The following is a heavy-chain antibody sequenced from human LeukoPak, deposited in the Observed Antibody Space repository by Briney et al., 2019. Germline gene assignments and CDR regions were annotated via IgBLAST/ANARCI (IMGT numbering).Heavy chain of an antibody. Sequence: PSETLSLTCTVSGGSGSSDSWSWIRQPPGQGLEWIGYIYYSGSTYYNPSLKSRVTISVDTSKNQFSLKLSSVTAADTAVYYCARDSKYYYGHYYMDVWGKGTTVTVSS. D-gene: IGHD3-10*01. J-gene: IGHJ6*03. CDR3: ARDSKYYYGHYYMDV. CDR1: GGSGSSDS. CDR2: IYYSGST. V-gene: IGHV4-59*02.